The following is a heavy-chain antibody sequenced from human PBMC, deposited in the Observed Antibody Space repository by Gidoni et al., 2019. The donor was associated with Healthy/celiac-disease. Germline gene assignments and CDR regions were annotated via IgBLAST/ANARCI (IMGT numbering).Heavy chain of an antibody. J-gene: IGHJ4*02. Sequence: EVQLVESGGGLVQPGGYLSLSCSASRFTFRSYAMHWVRQAPGKGLEYVSAISSNGGSTYYADSVKGRFTISRDNSKNTLYLQMSSLRAEDTAVYYCVKDSGRWNYDSFIDYWGQGTLVTVSS. V-gene: IGHV3-64D*06. CDR3: VKDSGRWNYDSFIDY. CDR2: ISSNGGST. D-gene: IGHD1-7*01. CDR1: RFTFRSYA.